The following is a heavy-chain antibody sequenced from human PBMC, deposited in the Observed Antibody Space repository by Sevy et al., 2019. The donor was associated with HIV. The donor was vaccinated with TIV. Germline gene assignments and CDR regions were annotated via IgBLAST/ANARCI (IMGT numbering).Heavy chain of an antibody. CDR3: ARELWPGDY. D-gene: IGHD2-21*01. V-gene: IGHV3-7*01. CDR1: IFTFSDYY. J-gene: IGHJ4*02. Sequence: GGSLRLSCAASIFTFSDYYMGWVRHAPGKGLEWVANINQDGSRKNYVDSVKGRFTISRDNTKNSLFLQMNRLRVDDTAVYYCARELWPGDYWGQGTLVTVSS. CDR2: INQDGSRK.